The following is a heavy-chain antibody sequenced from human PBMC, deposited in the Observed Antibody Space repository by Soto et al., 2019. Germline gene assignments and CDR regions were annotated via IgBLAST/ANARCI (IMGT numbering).Heavy chain of an antibody. J-gene: IGHJ4*02. CDR2: IYYSGST. CDR1: GGSISSYY. V-gene: IGHV4-59*01. CDR3: AREGYYDSSGPNLL. D-gene: IGHD3-22*01. Sequence: SETLSLTCTVSGGSISSYYWSWIRQPPGKGLEWIGYIYYSGSTNYNPSLKSRVTISVDMSKNQFSLKLSSVTAADTAVYYCAREGYYDSSGPNLLWGQGTLVTVSS.